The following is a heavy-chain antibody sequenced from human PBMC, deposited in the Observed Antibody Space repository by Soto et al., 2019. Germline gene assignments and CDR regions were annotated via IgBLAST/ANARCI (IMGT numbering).Heavy chain of an antibody. D-gene: IGHD6-13*01. J-gene: IGHJ6*02. CDR2: IIPIFGTA. V-gene: IGHV1-69*01. Sequence: QVQLVQSGAEEKKPGSSVKVSCKASGGTFSSYAISWVRQAPGQGLEWMGGIIPIFGTANYAQKFQGRVTITADESTSTAYMELSSLRSEDTAVYYCARGIAAAGHSAIYYYYGMDVWGQGTTVTVSS. CDR3: ARGIAAAGHSAIYYYYGMDV. CDR1: GGTFSSYA.